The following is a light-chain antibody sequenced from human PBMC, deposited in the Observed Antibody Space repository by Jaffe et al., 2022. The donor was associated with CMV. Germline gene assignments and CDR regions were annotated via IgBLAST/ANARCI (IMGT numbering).Light chain of an antibody. CDR3: AAWDDSLNGGV. V-gene: IGLV1-44*01. CDR1: SSNIGNNN. J-gene: IGLJ3*02. Sequence: QPVLTQPPSASGTPGQRVTISCSGSSSNIGNNNVNWFQQVPGTAPKLLIYSNTQRPSGVPGRFSGSKSGTSASLAISGLQSEDEADYFCAAWDDSLNGGVFGEGTKLTVL. CDR2: SNT.